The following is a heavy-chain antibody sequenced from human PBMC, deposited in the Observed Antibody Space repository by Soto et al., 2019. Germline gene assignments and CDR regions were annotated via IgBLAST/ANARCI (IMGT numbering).Heavy chain of an antibody. Sequence: PSEALSLTCTVSGGSIRSSNYYWGWIRQPPGKGLEWIGSIYHSGSTHHNPSLKSRVTLSVDTSKNQFSLKVNSLTAADTAVYYWARHALLYYYDSRGYPDYWGQGTLVT. CDR3: ARHALLYYYDSRGYPDY. J-gene: IGHJ4*02. V-gene: IGHV4-39*01. D-gene: IGHD3-22*01. CDR1: GGSIRSSNYY. CDR2: IYHSGST.